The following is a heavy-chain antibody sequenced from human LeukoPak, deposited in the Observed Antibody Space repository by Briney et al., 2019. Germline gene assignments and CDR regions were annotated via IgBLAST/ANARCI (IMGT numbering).Heavy chain of an antibody. CDR2: ISYDGSNK. CDR1: GFTFSSYA. Sequence: PGRSLRLSCAASGFTFSSYAMHWVRQAPGKGLEWVAVISYDGSNKYYADSVKGRFTISRDNSKNTLYLQMNSLRAEDTALYYYAKDSSYDGLWFGELTLPSNWFDPWGQGTLVTVSS. J-gene: IGHJ5*02. D-gene: IGHD3-10*01. CDR3: AKDSSYDGLWFGELTLPSNWFDP. V-gene: IGHV3-30-3*01.